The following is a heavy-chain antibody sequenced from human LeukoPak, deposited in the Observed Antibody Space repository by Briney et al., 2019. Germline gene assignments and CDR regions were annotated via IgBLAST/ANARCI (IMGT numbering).Heavy chain of an antibody. J-gene: IGHJ4*02. D-gene: IGHD6-13*01. CDR1: GFTFSSYG. Sequence: GGSLRLSCAASGFTFSSYGMHWVRQAPGKGLEWVAVIWYDGSNKYYADSVKGRFTISRENSKNTLYLQMNSLRAEDTAVYYCASGAKYSSSWSLVYWGQGTLVTVSS. CDR3: ASGAKYSSSWSLVY. V-gene: IGHV3-33*01. CDR2: IWYDGSNK.